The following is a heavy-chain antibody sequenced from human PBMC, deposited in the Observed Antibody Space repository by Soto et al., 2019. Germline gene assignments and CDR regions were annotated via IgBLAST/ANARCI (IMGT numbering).Heavy chain of an antibody. V-gene: IGHV4-39*01. Sequence: SETLSLTCTVSGDSVSSVGFHWAWLRQPPGKGLEWIGTIYYTGSTSYSPSLKSRVTISVDTSKTQFSLNLKSVTAADTAVYYCAGRRAGDYYFDYWGQGTLVTVSS. D-gene: IGHD1-26*01. CDR3: AGRRAGDYYFDY. CDR2: IYYTGST. J-gene: IGHJ4*02. CDR1: GDSVSSVGFH.